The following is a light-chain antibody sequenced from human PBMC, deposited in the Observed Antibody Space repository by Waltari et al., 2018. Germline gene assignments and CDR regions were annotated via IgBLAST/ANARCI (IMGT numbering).Light chain of an antibody. Sequence: DVVMTQSPLYLPVTLGQPASISCRSSQSLVHSDGNTYLNWFLQRPGQSPRRLIYKVSNRDSGVPDRFSGSGSGTDFTLRISRVEAEDVGIYYCIQGTHWPFTFGPGTKVDIK. CDR3: IQGTHWPFT. J-gene: IGKJ3*01. CDR2: KVS. CDR1: QSLVHSDGNTY. V-gene: IGKV2-30*02.